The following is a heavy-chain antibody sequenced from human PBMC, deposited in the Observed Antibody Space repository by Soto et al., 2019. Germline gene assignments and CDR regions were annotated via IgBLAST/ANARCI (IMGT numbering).Heavy chain of an antibody. CDR2: ISSGGSAT. Sequence: EVQLVESGGGLVQPGGSLRLSCATSGFTFKSYWMHWVRQAPGKGLVWVSGISSGGSATIYADSVKGRFTISRDNAKNTLDLQMSSLTAEATAVYYCARPRPPWGPTCYASPDFWGQGTLVTFSS. CDR3: ARPRPPWGPTCYASPDF. J-gene: IGHJ4*02. V-gene: IGHV3-74*01. D-gene: IGHD2-2*01. CDR1: GFTFKSYW.